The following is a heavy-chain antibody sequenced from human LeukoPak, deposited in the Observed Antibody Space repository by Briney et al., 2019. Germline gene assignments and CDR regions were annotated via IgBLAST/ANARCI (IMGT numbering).Heavy chain of an antibody. V-gene: IGHV3-48*01. CDR2: ISSSSSTI. CDR3: ARDTEAGTYYDFQFDP. CDR1: GFTFSSYS. Sequence: PGGSLRLSCAASGFTFSSYSMNWVRQAPGKGLEWVSYISSSSSTIYYADSVKGRFTISRDNAENSLYLQMNSLRAEDTAVYYCARDTEAGTYYDFQFDPWGQGTLVTVSS. J-gene: IGHJ5*02. D-gene: IGHD3-3*01.